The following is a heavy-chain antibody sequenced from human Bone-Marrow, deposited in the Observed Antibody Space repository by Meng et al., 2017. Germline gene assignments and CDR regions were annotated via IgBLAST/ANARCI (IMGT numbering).Heavy chain of an antibody. V-gene: IGHV3-21*01. D-gene: IGHD2-21*02. CDR1: GFTFSSYS. CDR3: ASQYCGGDCYSGNYYYGTDV. CDR2: ISSSSSYI. J-gene: IGHJ6*02. Sequence: GESLKISCGASGFTFSSYSMNWVRQAPGKGLEWVSSISSSSSYIYYADSVKGRFTISRDNAKNSLYLQMNSLRAEDTAVYYCASQYCGGDCYSGNYYYGTDVWGQGTTVTVSS.